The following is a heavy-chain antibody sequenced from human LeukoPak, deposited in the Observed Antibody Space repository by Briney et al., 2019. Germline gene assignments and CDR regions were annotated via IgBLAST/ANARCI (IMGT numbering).Heavy chain of an antibody. CDR1: GFTFSRYG. CDR2: ISYDGSNK. J-gene: IGHJ4*02. Sequence: PGGSLRLSCAASGFTFSRYGMHWVRQAPGKGLEWVAVISYDGSNKYYADSVKGRFTISRDNSKNTLYLQMNSLRAEDTAVYYCAKVEKRRWLVRALDYWGQGTLVTVSS. V-gene: IGHV3-30*18. D-gene: IGHD6-19*01. CDR3: AKVEKRRWLVRALDY.